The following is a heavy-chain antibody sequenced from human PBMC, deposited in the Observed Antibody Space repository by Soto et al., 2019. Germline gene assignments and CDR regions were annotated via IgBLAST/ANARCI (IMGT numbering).Heavy chain of an antibody. CDR1: GFTFSYYW. D-gene: IGHD1-26*01. CDR2: IHSDGSST. V-gene: IGHV3-74*01. Sequence: EVQLVESGGGLVRPGGSLRLSCAASGFTFSYYWMHWVRQAPGKGLVWVSRIHSDGSSTTYADFVKGRFIISRDNARNTVDLQINSVRVEDTAVYFCARGDRGAFDLWGPGTVVNVSS. CDR3: ARGDRGAFDL. J-gene: IGHJ3*01.